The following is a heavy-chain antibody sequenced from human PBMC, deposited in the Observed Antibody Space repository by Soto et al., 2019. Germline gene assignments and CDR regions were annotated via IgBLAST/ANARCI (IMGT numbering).Heavy chain of an antibody. CDR2: IYYSGST. Sequence: SETLSLTCTVSGDSISSGGYYWSWIRQHPGKGLEWIGYIYYSGSTYYNPSLKTRVTISVDTSKNQFSLELSSVTAADTAVYYCARVDYYDSSGYLPTWFDPWGQGTLVTVS. J-gene: IGHJ5*02. CDR1: GDSISSGGYY. V-gene: IGHV4-31*03. D-gene: IGHD3-22*01. CDR3: ARVDYYDSSGYLPTWFDP.